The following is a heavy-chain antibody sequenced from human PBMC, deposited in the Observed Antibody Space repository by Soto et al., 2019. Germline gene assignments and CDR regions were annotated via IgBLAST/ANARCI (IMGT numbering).Heavy chain of an antibody. V-gene: IGHV3-53*02. D-gene: IGHD6-6*01. J-gene: IGHJ4*02. CDR1: GFTVSGNY. CDR3: ASTRGSSYEY. CDR2: IYNGGGT. Sequence: EVQLVETGGGWIQPGGSLRLSCAASGFTVSGNYMSWVRQAPGKGLEWVSVIYNGGGTYYAASVKRRCTISRDNSKNTPYLQMSSLRAGDMAVYYCASTRGSSYEYWGQGTLVTVSS.